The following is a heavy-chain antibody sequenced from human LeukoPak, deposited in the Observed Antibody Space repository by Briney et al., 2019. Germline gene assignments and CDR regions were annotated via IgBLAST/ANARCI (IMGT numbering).Heavy chain of an antibody. CDR2: IYTSGST. CDR3: ARGGGMTTVTKQYYYYMDG. D-gene: IGHD4-11*01. V-gene: IGHV4-61*02. CDR1: GGSISSGSYY. Sequence: PSQTLSLTCTVSGGSISSGSYYWRWIRQPAGKGLEWIGRIYTSGSTNYNPSLKSRVTISVDTSKNQFSLKLSSVTAADTAVYYCARGGGMTTVTKQYYYYMDGWGKGTTVTVSS. J-gene: IGHJ6*03.